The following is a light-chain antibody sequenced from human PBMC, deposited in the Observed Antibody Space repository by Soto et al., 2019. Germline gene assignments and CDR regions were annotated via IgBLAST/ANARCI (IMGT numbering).Light chain of an antibody. V-gene: IGLV2-14*01. CDR2: DVS. CDR3: SSYTSITRYV. CDR1: SSDVGGYNY. Sequence: QSALTQPASVSGSPGQSITISCTGTSSDVGGYNYVSWYQQHPGKAPKLMIYDVSNRPSGVSNRFSGSKSGNTASLTISGLQAEDEADYSCSSYTSITRYVFGTGTKVTDL. J-gene: IGLJ1*01.